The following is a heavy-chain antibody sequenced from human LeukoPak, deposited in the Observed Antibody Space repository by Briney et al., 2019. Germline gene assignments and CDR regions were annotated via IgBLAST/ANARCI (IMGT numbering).Heavy chain of an antibody. V-gene: IGHV3-43*02. CDR3: AKAFSYGDYPSP. J-gene: IGHJ5*02. CDR1: GFTFGDYA. Sequence: GGSLRLSCAASGFTFGDYAMHWVRQAPGKGLEWVSVISGDGGSTYYADSVKGRFTISRDNSKNSLYLQMNSLSTEDTALYYCAKAFSYGDYPSPWGQGTLVTVSS. D-gene: IGHD4-17*01. CDR2: ISGDGGST.